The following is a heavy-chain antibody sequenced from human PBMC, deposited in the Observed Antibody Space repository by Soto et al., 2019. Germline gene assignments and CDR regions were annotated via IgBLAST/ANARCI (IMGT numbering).Heavy chain of an antibody. D-gene: IGHD7-27*01. CDR1: GFTFSRYW. CDR2: INSDGSST. CDR3: AGELGYYYGMDV. J-gene: IGHJ6*02. Sequence: PGGALRLTCAAFGFTFSRYWMHWVRQAPGKGLVWVSRINSDGSSTSYADSVKGRFTISRDNAKNTLYLQMNSLRAEDTAVYYCAGELGYYYGMDVWGQGSKVTVSS. V-gene: IGHV3-74*01.